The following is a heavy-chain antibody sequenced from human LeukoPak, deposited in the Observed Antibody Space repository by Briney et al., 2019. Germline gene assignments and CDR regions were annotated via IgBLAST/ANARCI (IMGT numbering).Heavy chain of an antibody. CDR3: ATLPYVDTAMVTRTDFDY. CDR2: IIPILGIA. V-gene: IGHV1-69*04. J-gene: IGHJ4*02. D-gene: IGHD5-18*01. CDR1: GGTFSSYA. Sequence: GASVKVSYKASGGTFSSYAISWVRQAPGQGLEWMGRIIPILGIANYAQKFQGRVTMTEDTSTDTAYMELSSLRSEDTAVYYCATLPYVDTAMVTRTDFDYWGQGTLVTVSS.